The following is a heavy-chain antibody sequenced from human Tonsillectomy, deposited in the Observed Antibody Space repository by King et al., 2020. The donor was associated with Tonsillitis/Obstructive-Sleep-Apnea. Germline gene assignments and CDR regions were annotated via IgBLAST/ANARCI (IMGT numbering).Heavy chain of an antibody. J-gene: IGHJ4*02. CDR1: GYSFTSYW. Sequence: QLVQSGAEVKKPGESLKISCKGSGYSFTSYWIGWVRQMPGKGLEWMGIIYPGDSDTRYSPSFQGQVTISADESISTAYLQWSSLTASDTAMYYCARHHDARGYSYGLFDYWGQGTLVTVSS. V-gene: IGHV5-51*01. CDR2: IYPGDSDT. D-gene: IGHD5-18*01. CDR3: ARHHDARGYSYGLFDY.